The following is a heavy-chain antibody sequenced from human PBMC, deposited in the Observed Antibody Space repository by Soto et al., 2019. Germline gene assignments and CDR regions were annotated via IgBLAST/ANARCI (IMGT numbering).Heavy chain of an antibody. CDR2: IHHSETT. CDR1: GGSISSGGYS. V-gene: IGHV4-30-2*01. D-gene: IGHD3-22*01. CDR3: AKYAYDNNLYSIDY. J-gene: IGHJ4*02. Sequence: SETLSLTCAVSGGSISSGGYSWSWIRQPPGKGLEWIGYIHHSETTNYNPSLESRVTISIDKSKNQFSLKLSSVTAGDRAFYYCAKYAYDNNLYSIDYWGQGAPVTVTS.